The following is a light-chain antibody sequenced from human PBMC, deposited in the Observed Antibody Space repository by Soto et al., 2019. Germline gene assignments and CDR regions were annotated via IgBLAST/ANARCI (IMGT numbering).Light chain of an antibody. CDR1: SSDVGNNNH. V-gene: IGLV2-14*01. CDR2: EVS. CDR3: SSYTSSNTWV. J-gene: IGLJ3*02. Sequence: QSVLTQPASVSGSPGQSIAISCSGTSSDVGNNNHVCWYQQNPGKAPKLMIFEVSNRPSGVSDRFSGSKSGNTASLTISGLQAEDEADYYCSSYTSSNTWVFGGGTKLT.